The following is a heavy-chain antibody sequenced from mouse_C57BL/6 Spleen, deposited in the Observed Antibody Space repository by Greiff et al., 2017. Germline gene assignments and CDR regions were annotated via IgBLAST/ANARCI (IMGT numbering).Heavy chain of an antibody. D-gene: IGHD2-4*01. CDR2: IYPGDGDT. CDR3: ARRGDDSLDY. J-gene: IGHJ2*01. V-gene: IGHV1-82*01. CDR1: GYAFSSSW. Sequence: QVQLQQSGPELVKPGASVKISCKASGYAFSSSWMNWVKQRPGKGLEWIGRIYPGDGDTNYNGKFKGKATLTADKSSSTAYMQLSSLTSEDSAVYFCARRGDDSLDYWGQGTTLTVSS.